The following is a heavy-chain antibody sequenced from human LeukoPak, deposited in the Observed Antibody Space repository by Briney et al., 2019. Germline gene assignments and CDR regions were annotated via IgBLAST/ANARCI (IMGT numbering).Heavy chain of an antibody. Sequence: PGGSLRLSCAASGFIVNTNYMTWVGQAPGRGLEWVSFIYADGNTYYADSVKGRFTISRDISKNAVYLQMNSLRAEDTAVYYCARDSYGDANFDSWGQGTLVTVSS. CDR2: IYADGNT. CDR1: GFIVNTNY. CDR3: ARDSYGDANFDS. J-gene: IGHJ4*02. V-gene: IGHV3-53*01. D-gene: IGHD4-17*01.